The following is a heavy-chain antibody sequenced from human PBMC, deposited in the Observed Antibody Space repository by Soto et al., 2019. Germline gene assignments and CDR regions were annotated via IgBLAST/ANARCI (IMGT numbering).Heavy chain of an antibody. Sequence: QVQLVQSGAEVKKPGASVKVSCKASGYTFTTYYMHWVRQAPGQGLEWMGVINPSGGSTSYAQKFQGRVTVTRDTSTSTLYMERSSLRSEDTAVYYCAREGDGYNLGPSVDFDYWGQGTLVTVSS. CDR2: INPSGGST. J-gene: IGHJ4*02. CDR1: GYTFTTYY. V-gene: IGHV1-46*01. CDR3: AREGDGYNLGPSVDFDY. D-gene: IGHD5-12*01.